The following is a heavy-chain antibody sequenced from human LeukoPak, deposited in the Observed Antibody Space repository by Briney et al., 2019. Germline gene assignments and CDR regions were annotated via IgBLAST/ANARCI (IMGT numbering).Heavy chain of an antibody. CDR3: ARDNYDFWSGYALQTIYYYYYYMDV. Sequence: GSLRLSCAASGFTFSSYAMHWVRQAPGKGLEYVSAISSNGGSTYYANSVKGGFTISRDNSKNTLYLQMGSLRAEDMAVYYCARDNYDFWSGYALQTIYYYYYYMDVWGKGTTVTISS. D-gene: IGHD3-3*01. CDR2: ISSNGGST. V-gene: IGHV3-64*01. J-gene: IGHJ6*03. CDR1: GFTFSSYA.